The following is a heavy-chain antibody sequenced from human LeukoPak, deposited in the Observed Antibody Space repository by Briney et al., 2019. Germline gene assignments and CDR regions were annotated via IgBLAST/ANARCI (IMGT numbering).Heavy chain of an antibody. CDR3: ARVRYCSGGSCEKDAFDI. J-gene: IGHJ3*02. CDR2: ISSSGSTI. CDR1: GFTFSSYE. Sequence: GGSLRLSCAASGFTFSSYEMNWVRQAPGKGLEWVSYISSSGSTIYYADSVKGRFTISRDNAKNSLYLQMNSLRAGDTAVYYCARVRYCSGGSCEKDAFDIWGQGTMVTVSS. D-gene: IGHD2-15*01. V-gene: IGHV3-48*03.